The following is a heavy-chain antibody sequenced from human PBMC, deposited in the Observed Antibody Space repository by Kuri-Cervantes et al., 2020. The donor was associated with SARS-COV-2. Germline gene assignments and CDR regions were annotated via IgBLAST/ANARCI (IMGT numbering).Heavy chain of an antibody. V-gene: IGHV3-30*18. CDR1: GFTFSSYG. D-gene: IGHD3-22*01. CDR3: SKHLPYDSSGYYFYMVGAFDY. CDR2: ISYDGSKK. Sequence: GSLRLPCSASGFTFSSYGMHWVRQAPGKGLEWVAVISYDGSKKYYADAVKGRFIISRDNSKNILYLQMNSLRAEDTVVYYCSKHLPYDSSGYYFYMVGAFDYWGQGTLVTVSS. J-gene: IGHJ4*02.